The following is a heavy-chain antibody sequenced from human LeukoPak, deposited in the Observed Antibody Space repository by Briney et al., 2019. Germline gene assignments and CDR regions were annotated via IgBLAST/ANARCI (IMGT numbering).Heavy chain of an antibody. CDR3: AKEGGYNYGYLDY. Sequence: PGGSLRLSCAASGFTYSIYAMSWVRQAPGKGLEGVSTISGSGDTYYVDSVKGRFTISRDNSKNTLYLQMNSLRAEDTAVYYCAKEGGYNYGYLDYWGQGTLVTVSS. D-gene: IGHD5-18*01. CDR2: ISGSGDT. V-gene: IGHV3-23*01. J-gene: IGHJ4*02. CDR1: GFTYSIYA.